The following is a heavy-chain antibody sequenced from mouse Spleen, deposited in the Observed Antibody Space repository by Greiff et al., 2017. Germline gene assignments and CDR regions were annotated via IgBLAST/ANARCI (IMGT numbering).Heavy chain of an antibody. V-gene: IGHV14-1*01. Sequence: EVQLQQSGAELVRPGASVKLSCTASGFNIKDYYMHWVKQRPEQGLEWIGRIDPEDGDTEYAPKFQGKATMTADTSSNTAYLQLSSLTSEDTAVYYCTTGYRYAPYAMDYWGQGTSVTVSS. CDR1: GFNIKDYY. J-gene: IGHJ4*01. CDR3: TTGYRYAPYAMDY. D-gene: IGHD2-14*01. CDR2: IDPEDGDT.